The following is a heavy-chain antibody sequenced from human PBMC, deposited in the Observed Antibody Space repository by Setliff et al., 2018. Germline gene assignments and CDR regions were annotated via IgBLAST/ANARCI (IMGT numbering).Heavy chain of an antibody. D-gene: IGHD3-22*01. J-gene: IGHJ4*02. CDR3: AKYYSDNSGPRGAFDY. V-gene: IGHV3-21*01. CDR2: LDGDSGHI. Sequence: GGSLRLSCAASGFTFSQYNLNWVRQAPGKRLEWVSSLDGDSGHIYYANSLRGRFTISRDNAKNSLYLQMNSLRAEDTAVYYCAKYYSDNSGPRGAFDYWGQGTLVTVSS. CDR1: GFTFSQYN.